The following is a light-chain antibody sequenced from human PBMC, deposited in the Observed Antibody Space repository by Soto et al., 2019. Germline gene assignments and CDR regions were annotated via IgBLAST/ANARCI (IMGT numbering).Light chain of an antibody. Sequence: DIQMTQSPSSLSASVGDRVPITCRASQSISSYLNWYQQKPGKAPKLLIYAASSLQSGVPSRFSGSGSGTDFTLTISSLQPEDFANYYCQQSYSTPITFGQGTRLEIK. J-gene: IGKJ5*01. V-gene: IGKV1-39*01. CDR1: QSISSY. CDR3: QQSYSTPIT. CDR2: AAS.